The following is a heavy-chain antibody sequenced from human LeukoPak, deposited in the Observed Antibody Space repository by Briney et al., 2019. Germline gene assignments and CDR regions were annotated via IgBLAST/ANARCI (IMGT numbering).Heavy chain of an antibody. J-gene: IGHJ4*02. Sequence: GGSLRLSCAASGFTFDDYSMHWVRQGPGKGLEWVSVISWDGGSTSYADSVKGRFTISRDNSKNSLYLQMNSLRSEDSALYYCAKGPRASGWTYFDYWGQGTLVTVSS. D-gene: IGHD6-19*01. V-gene: IGHV3-43*01. CDR2: ISWDGGST. CDR1: GFTFDDYS. CDR3: AKGPRASGWTYFDY.